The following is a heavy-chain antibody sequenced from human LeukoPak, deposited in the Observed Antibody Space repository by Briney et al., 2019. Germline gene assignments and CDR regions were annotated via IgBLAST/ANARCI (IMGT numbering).Heavy chain of an antibody. V-gene: IGHV1-8*01. CDR3: ARGRSGYDNFDY. J-gene: IGHJ4*02. Sequence: ASVKVSCKASGYTFTSYDINWVRQATGQGLEWMGWMNPNSGNTGYAQKFQGRVTMTRNTSISTAYMELSSLRSEDTAVYYCARGRSGYDNFDYWGQGTLVTVSS. CDR1: GYTFTSYD. CDR2: MNPNSGNT. D-gene: IGHD5-12*01.